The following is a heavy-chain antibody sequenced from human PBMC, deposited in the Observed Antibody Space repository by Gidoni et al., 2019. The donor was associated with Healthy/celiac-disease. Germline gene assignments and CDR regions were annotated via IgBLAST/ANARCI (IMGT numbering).Heavy chain of an antibody. D-gene: IGHD2-21*02. CDR2: IYYRGST. J-gene: IGHJ4*02. CDR3: AREAEYGGNFWED. Sequence: QVQLQEPGPGLAKPSDTLSLTCTVPGGSISSYYWSWIRQPPGKGLEWIGYIYYRGSTNYNPSLKSRVTISVDTSKNQFSLKLSSVTAADTAVYYCAREAEYGGNFWEDWGQGTLVTVSS. V-gene: IGHV4-59*01. CDR1: GGSISSYY.